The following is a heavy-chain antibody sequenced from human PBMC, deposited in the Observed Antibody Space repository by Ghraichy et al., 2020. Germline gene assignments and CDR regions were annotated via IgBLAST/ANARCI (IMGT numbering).Heavy chain of an antibody. J-gene: IGHJ4*02. CDR1: GGSISSYY. CDR2: IYTSGST. D-gene: IGHD6-13*01. Sequence: SETLSLTCTVSGGSISSYYWSWIRQPAGKGLEWIGRIYTSGSTNYNPSLKSRVTMSVDTSKNQFSLKLSSVTAADTAVYYCARGMGVRAAAGHLDYWGQETLVTVSS. CDR3: ARGMGVRAAAGHLDY. V-gene: IGHV4-4*07.